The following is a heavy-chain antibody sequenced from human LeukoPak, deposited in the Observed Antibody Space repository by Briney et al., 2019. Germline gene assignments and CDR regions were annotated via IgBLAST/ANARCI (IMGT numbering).Heavy chain of an antibody. CDR1: GFTFDDYA. Sequence: GRSLRLSCAASGFTFDDYAMHWVRQAPGKGLEWVSGITWNSGTIGYADSVKGRFTISRDNAKNSLYLQMNSLRAEDTAVYYCARDPSIATAFDYWGQGTLVTVSS. CDR2: ITWNSGTI. CDR3: ARDPSIATAFDY. J-gene: IGHJ4*02. D-gene: IGHD6-6*01. V-gene: IGHV3-9*01.